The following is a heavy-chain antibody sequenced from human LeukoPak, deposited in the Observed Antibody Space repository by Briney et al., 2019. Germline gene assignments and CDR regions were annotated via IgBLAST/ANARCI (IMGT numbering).Heavy chain of an antibody. CDR1: GFTFRNYG. CDR2: VSHDGRIK. J-gene: IGHJ4*01. V-gene: IGHV3-30*03. D-gene: IGHD2-21*02. Sequence: GGSLRLSCAASGFTFRNYGMQWVRQSPGKGLEWLAVVSHDGRIKIYADSVKGRFTISRDNAKKSLYLQMTSLTAEDTAVYYCARDRGAYCGGDCYLGFDYWGRGTLVTVSS. CDR3: ARDRGAYCGGDCYLGFDY.